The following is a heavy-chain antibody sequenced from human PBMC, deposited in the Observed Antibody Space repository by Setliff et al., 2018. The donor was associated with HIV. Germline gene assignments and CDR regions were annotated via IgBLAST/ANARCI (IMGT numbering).Heavy chain of an antibody. CDR2: ISSSSDYI. Sequence: PGGSLRLSCAASGFTFSSYSMNWVRQAPGKGLEWVSYISSSSDYIYYADSVKGRFTLSRDNAKNSLYLQMNSLRAEDTAVYYCARDRYFGYSYGPVFDSWGQGTLVTVSS. D-gene: IGHD5-18*01. CDR3: ARDRYFGYSYGPVFDS. CDR1: GFTFSSYS. J-gene: IGHJ4*02. V-gene: IGHV3-21*05.